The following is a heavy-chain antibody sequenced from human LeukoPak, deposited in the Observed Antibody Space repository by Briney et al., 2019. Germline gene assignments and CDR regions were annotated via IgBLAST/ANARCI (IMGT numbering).Heavy chain of an antibody. Sequence: FETLSLTCTVTGGSISSYYWRWLRQSPGKGPGWIGYTYHSGNTNYNPSLKSRLTISVARSKNQISLKLTSVTAADTAMYSCARSSSGWDFLDSFHPWGQGTLVTVSS. V-gene: IGHV4-59*08. CDR2: TYHSGNT. D-gene: IGHD6-19*01. J-gene: IGHJ5*02. CDR1: GGSISSYY. CDR3: ARSSSGWDFLDSFHP.